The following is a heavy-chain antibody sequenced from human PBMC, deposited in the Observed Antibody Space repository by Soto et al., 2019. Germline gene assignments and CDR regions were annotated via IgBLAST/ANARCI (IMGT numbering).Heavy chain of an antibody. CDR3: AIQASHIVVEVSLLDY. V-gene: IGHV4-39*01. CDR1: GGSISSSTYY. CDR2: VSYSGST. Sequence: QLQLQASGPGLVKPSETLSLTCTVSGGSISSSTYYWGWIRQPPGKGLEWIGSVSYSGSTYYNPSRESRVTISLDTSKDVSSLRLSSVTAADTAVYYCAIQASHIVVEVSLLDYWGQGTLLTVSS. D-gene: IGHD2-15*01. J-gene: IGHJ4*02.